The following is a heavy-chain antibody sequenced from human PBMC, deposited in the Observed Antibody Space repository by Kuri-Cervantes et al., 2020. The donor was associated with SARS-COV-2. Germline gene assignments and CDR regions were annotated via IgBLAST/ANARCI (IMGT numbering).Heavy chain of an antibody. CDR3: ARDPLDFWSAHYYYYMDV. CDR2: INSDGSST. CDR1: GFTFSSYW. Sequence: ETLSLTCAASGFTFSSYWMHWVRQAPGKGLVWVSRINSDGSSTSYADSVKGRFTISRDNDKNTLYLQMNSLRAEDTAVYYCARDPLDFWSAHYYYYMDVWGKGTTVTVSS. J-gene: IGHJ6*03. V-gene: IGHV3-74*01. D-gene: IGHD3-3*01.